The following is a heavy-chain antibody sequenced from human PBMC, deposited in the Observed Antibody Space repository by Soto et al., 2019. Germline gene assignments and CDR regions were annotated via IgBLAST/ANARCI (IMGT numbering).Heavy chain of an antibody. CDR2: IYPRDSEV. J-gene: IGHJ6*02. Sequence: EVQLVQSGAEVRKPGDSLKISCKTSGYGFTGFWIGWVRQMPGKGLEWMGIIYPRDSEVKYGPSFQGHVTISLDTSIDTAYLQWTRLNISDTAMYYCARHLEVPFHGRVTFYYGLDVWGQGTTVTVSS. V-gene: IGHV5-51*01. CDR3: ARHLEVPFHGRVTFYYGLDV. CDR1: GYGFTGFW.